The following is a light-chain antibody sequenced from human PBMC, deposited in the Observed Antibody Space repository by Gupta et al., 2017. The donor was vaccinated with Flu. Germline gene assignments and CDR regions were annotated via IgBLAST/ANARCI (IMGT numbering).Light chain of an antibody. Sequence: TVRITCQGDILRSDYASWYQQKPGQAPAPVIYGDTNRPSGIPDRFSGSGSGNAASFTINGAQAEDEADYYCNSRASDGNHISWVFGGGTKMTV. J-gene: IGLJ3*02. CDR3: NSRASDGNHISWV. V-gene: IGLV3-19*01. CDR2: GDT. CDR1: ILRSDY.